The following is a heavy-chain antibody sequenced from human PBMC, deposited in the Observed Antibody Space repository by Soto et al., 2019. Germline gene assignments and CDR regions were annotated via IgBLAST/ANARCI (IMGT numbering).Heavy chain of an antibody. CDR2: IYYSGST. D-gene: IGHD4-17*01. CDR3: ARDHRLDYGDYVWLDP. Sequence: SETLSLTCTVSGGSISSYYWSRIRQPPGKGLEWIGYIYYSGSTNYNPSLKSRVTISVDTSKNQFSLKLSSVTAADTAVYYCARDHRLDYGDYVWLDPWGQGTLVTVSS. J-gene: IGHJ5*02. CDR1: GGSISSYY. V-gene: IGHV4-59*01.